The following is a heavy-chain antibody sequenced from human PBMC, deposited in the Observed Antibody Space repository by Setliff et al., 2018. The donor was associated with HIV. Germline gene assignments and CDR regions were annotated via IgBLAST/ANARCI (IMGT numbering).Heavy chain of an antibody. Sequence: ASVKVSCKASGYTFTGYYMHWVRQAPGQGLEWMGWINPNSSDTNYAQKFQGRVTMTRDTSISTAYMELSRLRSDDTAVYYCARGQYCGGDCYSVWGQGTLVTVSS. CDR1: GYTFTGYY. CDR2: INPNSSDT. D-gene: IGHD2-21*02. CDR3: ARGQYCGGDCYSV. V-gene: IGHV1-2*02. J-gene: IGHJ4*02.